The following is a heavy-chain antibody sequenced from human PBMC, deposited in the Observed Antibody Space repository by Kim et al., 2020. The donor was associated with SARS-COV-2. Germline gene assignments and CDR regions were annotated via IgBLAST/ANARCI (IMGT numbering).Heavy chain of an antibody. D-gene: IGHD6-13*01. J-gene: IGHJ6*02. V-gene: IGHV4-59*01. CDR2: IYYSGST. CDR3: ARGRPALNSGSWYVKSYYYYGMDV. Sequence: SETLSLTCTVSGGSISSYYWSCIRQPPGKGLEWIGYIYYSGSTNYNPSLKSRVTISVDTSKNQFSLKLSSVTAADTAVYYCARGRPALNSGSWYVKSYYYYGMDVWGQGTTVTVSS. CDR1: GGSISSYY.